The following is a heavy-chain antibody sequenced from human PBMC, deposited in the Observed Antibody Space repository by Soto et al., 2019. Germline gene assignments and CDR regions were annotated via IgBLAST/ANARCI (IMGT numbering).Heavy chain of an antibody. CDR3: ARTTVTTGWFDP. Sequence: SETLSLTCAVSGGSISSGGYSWSRIRQPPGKGLEWIGYIYHSGSTYYNPSLKSRVTISVDRSKNQFSLKLSSVTAADTAVYYCARTTVTTGWFDPWGQGTLVTVSS. CDR1: GGSISSGGYS. CDR2: IYHSGST. D-gene: IGHD4-17*01. V-gene: IGHV4-30-2*01. J-gene: IGHJ5*02.